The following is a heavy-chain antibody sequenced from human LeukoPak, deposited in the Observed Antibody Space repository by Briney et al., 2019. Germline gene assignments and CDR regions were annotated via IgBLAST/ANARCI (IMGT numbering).Heavy chain of an antibody. D-gene: IGHD5-12*01. CDR3: ARVYSGYDTPDY. CDR1: GYTFTSYD. V-gene: IGHV1-8*01. J-gene: IGHJ4*02. CDR2: MNPNSGNT. Sequence: ASVKVSCKASGYTFTSYDINWVRQATGQGLEWMGWMNPNSGNTGYAQKFQGRVTMTRNTSISTAYMEPSSLRSEDTAVYYCARVYSGYDTPDYWGQGTLVTVSS.